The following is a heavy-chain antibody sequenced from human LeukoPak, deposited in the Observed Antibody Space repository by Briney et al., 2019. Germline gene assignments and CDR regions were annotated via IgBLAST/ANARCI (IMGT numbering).Heavy chain of an antibody. D-gene: IGHD3-16*02. CDR2: INHSGST. CDR1: GGSFSGYY. V-gene: IGHV4-34*01. J-gene: IGHJ5*02. Sequence: SETLSLTCAVYGGSFSGYYWSWIRQPPGKGLEWIGEINHSGSTNYNPSLKSRVTISVDTSKNQFSLKLSSVTAADTAVYYCARVPLPYVWGSYRSFDPWGQGTLVTVSS. CDR3: ARVPLPYVWGSYRSFDP.